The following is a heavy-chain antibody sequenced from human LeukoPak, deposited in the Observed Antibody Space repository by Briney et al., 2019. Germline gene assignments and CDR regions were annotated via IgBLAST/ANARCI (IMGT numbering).Heavy chain of an antibody. J-gene: IGHJ4*02. CDR2: ISAYNGNT. CDR3: ARVPQPDDPPRWYYDSSGVYLDY. D-gene: IGHD3-22*01. V-gene: IGHV1-18*01. Sequence: GASVKVSCKASGYTLTSYGISWVRQAPGQGLEWMGWISAYNGNTNYAQKLQGRVTMTTDTSTSTAYMELRSLRSDDTAVYYCARVPQPDDPPRWYYDSSGVYLDYWGQGTLVTVSS. CDR1: GYTLTSYG.